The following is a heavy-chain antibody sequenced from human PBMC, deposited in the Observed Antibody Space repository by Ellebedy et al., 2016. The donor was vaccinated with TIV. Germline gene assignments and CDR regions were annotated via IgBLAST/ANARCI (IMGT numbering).Heavy chain of an antibody. V-gene: IGHV3-48*03. CDR3: ARQTNYYDSSGYYTWFDP. CDR1: GFTFSSYC. Sequence: GESLKISCAASGFTFSSYCMHWVRQAPGKGLEWVSYISSSGSTIYYADSVKGRFTISRDNAKNSLYLQMNSLRAEDTAVYYCARQTNYYDSSGYYTWFDPWGQGTLVTVSS. CDR2: ISSSGSTI. J-gene: IGHJ5*02. D-gene: IGHD3-22*01.